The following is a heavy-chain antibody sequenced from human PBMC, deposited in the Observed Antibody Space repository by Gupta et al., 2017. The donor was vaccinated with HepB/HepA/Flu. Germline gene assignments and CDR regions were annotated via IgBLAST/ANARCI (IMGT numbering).Heavy chain of an antibody. CDR1: GFTFSSYS. J-gene: IGHJ6*03. D-gene: IGHD3-16*01. V-gene: IGHV3-21*01. Sequence: EVQLVESGGGLVKPGGSLRLSCAASGFTFSSYSMNWVRQAPGKGLEWVSSISSSSSYIYYADSVKGRFTISRDNAKNSLYLQMNSLRAEDTAVYYCARDGGSYSSYYYYMDVWGKGTTVTVSS. CDR3: ARDGGSYSSYYYYMDV. CDR2: ISSSSSYI.